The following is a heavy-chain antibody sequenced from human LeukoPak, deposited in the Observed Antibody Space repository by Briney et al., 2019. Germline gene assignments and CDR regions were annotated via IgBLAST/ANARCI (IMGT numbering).Heavy chain of an antibody. Sequence: GGSLRLSCAASGFTVSTNYVSWVRQAPGKGLEWVSVIYRHGGTAYADSVQGRFSISRDNSKNTVDLQMNSLRAEDTAVYYCAREGHNYGLYYYDYWGQGTLVTVSS. J-gene: IGHJ4*02. CDR2: IYRHGGT. CDR3: AREGHNYGLYYYDY. V-gene: IGHV3-66*01. CDR1: GFTVSTNY. D-gene: IGHD5-18*01.